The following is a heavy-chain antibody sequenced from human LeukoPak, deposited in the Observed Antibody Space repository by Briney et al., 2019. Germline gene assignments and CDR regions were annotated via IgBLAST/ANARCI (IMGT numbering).Heavy chain of an antibody. Sequence: SETLSLTCTVSGGSINTDDYYWIGIRQPPGKGLEWIGFIYYSGATNYTPSLKSRVTMSLDTSKNQFSLKLMSVAAADTAVYYCLRPDYDGVICPNCCNGWDLWPQGTTVTVSS. D-gene: IGHD4-23*01. CDR2: IYYSGAT. CDR3: LRPDYDGVICPNCCNGWDL. CDR1: GGSINTDDYY. J-gene: IGHJ6*02. V-gene: IGHV4-30-4*01.